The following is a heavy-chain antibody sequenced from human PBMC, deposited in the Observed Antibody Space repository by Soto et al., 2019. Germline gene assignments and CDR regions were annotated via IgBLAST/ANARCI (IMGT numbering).Heavy chain of an antibody. Sequence: SVKVSCKASGFTFTSSAVQWVRQARGQRLEWIGWIVVGSGNTNYAQKFQERVTITRDMSTSTAYMELSSLRSEDTAVYYCAGHWNYRPYYYYGMDVWGQGTTVTAP. CDR3: AGHWNYRPYYYYGMDV. D-gene: IGHD1-7*01. J-gene: IGHJ6*02. V-gene: IGHV1-58*01. CDR1: GFTFTSSA. CDR2: IVVGSGNT.